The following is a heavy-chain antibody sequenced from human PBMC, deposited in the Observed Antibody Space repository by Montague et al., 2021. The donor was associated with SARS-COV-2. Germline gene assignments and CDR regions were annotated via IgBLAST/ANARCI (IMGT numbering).Heavy chain of an antibody. CDR3: VPLCHCSGDDCYS. D-gene: IGHD2-15*01. J-gene: IGHJ4*02. V-gene: IGHV4-34*01. CDR2: INHNGST. CDR1: GGSFSGFY. Sequence: SETLSLTCAVYGGSFSGFYWSWIRQSPGKGLEWIGEINHNGSTNYNPSLKNRFTMSVYTSKKEFSLHLMSVTAAETGVYYCVPLCHCSGDDCYSWGQVTLVTVA.